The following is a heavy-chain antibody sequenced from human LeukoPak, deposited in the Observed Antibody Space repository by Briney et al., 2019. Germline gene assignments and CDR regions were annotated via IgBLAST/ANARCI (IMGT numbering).Heavy chain of an antibody. CDR3: ARALYSSSTNWFDP. Sequence: SETLSLTCAVYGGSFSGYYWSWIRQPPGKGLEWIGEINHSGSTNYNPSLKSRVTISVDTSKNQLSLKLSSVTAADTAVYYCARALYSSSTNWFDPWGQGTLVTVSS. V-gene: IGHV4-34*01. CDR1: GGSFSGYY. CDR2: INHSGST. J-gene: IGHJ5*02. D-gene: IGHD6-6*01.